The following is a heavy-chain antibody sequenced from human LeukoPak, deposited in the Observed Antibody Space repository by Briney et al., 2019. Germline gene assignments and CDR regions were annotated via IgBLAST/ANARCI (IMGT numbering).Heavy chain of an antibody. CDR1: GYSFTSYW. Sequence: NHGESLKISCKGSGYSFTSYWIGWARQMPGKGLEWMGIIYPGDSDTRYSPSFQGQVTISADKSISTAYLQWSSLKASDTAMYYCARRSSGWTLGVWFDPWGQGTLVTVSS. V-gene: IGHV5-51*01. J-gene: IGHJ5*02. D-gene: IGHD6-19*01. CDR2: IYPGDSDT. CDR3: ARRSSGWTLGVWFDP.